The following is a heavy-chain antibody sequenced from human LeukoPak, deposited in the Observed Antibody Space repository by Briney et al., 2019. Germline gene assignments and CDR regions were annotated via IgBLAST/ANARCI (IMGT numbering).Heavy chain of an antibody. CDR1: GFTFSNYG. V-gene: IGHV3-30*18. CDR3: AKDLRVYYYYGMDV. Sequence: GRSLRLSCAASGFTFSNYGMHWVRQAPGKGLEWVAVISYDGSNKYYVDSVKGRFTISRDNSKNTLYLQMNSLRAEDTAVYYCAKDLRVYYYYGMDVWGQETTVTVSS. CDR2: ISYDGSNK. J-gene: IGHJ6*02.